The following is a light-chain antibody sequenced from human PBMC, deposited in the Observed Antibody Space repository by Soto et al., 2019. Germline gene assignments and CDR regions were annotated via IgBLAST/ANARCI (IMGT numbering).Light chain of an antibody. Sequence: QSVLTQPASVSGSPGQSITISCTGTSSDVGGPNYVSWYQQHPGRAPKLMIYDVNHRSSGVSDRFSGSKSGNTASLTISGLQAEDEADYYYSSFTSTNKEVFGGGTKLTVL. CDR1: SSDVGGPNY. CDR2: DVN. V-gene: IGLV2-14*03. CDR3: SSFTSTNKEV. J-gene: IGLJ2*01.